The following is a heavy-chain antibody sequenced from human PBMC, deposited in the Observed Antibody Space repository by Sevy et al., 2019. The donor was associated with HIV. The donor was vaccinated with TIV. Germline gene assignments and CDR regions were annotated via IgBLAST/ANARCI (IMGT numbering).Heavy chain of an antibody. Sequence: GGSLRLSCAASGFTFDDYTMHWVRQAPGKGLEWVSLISWDGGSTYYADSVKGRFTISRDNSKKSLYLQMNSLRTEDTALYYCAKDICGGSCYFSPSYYYGMDVWGQGTTVTVSS. CDR1: GFTFDDYT. V-gene: IGHV3-43*01. J-gene: IGHJ6*02. CDR3: AKDICGGSCYFSPSYYYGMDV. CDR2: ISWDGGST. D-gene: IGHD2-15*01.